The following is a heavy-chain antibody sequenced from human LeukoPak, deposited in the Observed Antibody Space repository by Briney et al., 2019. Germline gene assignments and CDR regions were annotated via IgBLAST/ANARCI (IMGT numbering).Heavy chain of an antibody. CDR3: AKHGDNVWGSFRFGFDS. CDR2: IIGSGGSI. CDR1: GFTFSTYA. V-gene: IGHV3-23*01. J-gene: IGHJ4*02. Sequence: GGSLRLSCAASGFTFSTYAMSWVRQAPGKGLEWVSLIIGSGGSIHYADSVRGRFTISRDNFKNTVFLQLSSLRPEDTAVYYCAKHGDNVWGSFRFGFDSWGQGTLVTVSS. D-gene: IGHD3-16*02.